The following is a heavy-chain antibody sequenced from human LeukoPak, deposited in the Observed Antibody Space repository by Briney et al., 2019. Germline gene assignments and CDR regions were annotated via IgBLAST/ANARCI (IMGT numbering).Heavy chain of an antibody. J-gene: IGHJ4*02. CDR2: ISGSGGST. Sequence: GGSLRLSCAASGFTFYNYAMHWVRQAPGKGLEWVSAISGSGGSTYYADSVKGRFTISRDNSKNTLYLQMNSLRAEDTAVYYCAKDQDIVVVPAAIRDYWGQGTLVTVSS. D-gene: IGHD2-2*02. CDR1: GFTFYNYA. V-gene: IGHV3-23*01. CDR3: AKDQDIVVVPAAIRDY.